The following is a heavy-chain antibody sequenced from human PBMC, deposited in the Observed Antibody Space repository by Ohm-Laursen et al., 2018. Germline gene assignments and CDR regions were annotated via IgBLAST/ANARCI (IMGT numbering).Heavy chain of an antibody. V-gene: IGHV3-33*01. J-gene: IGHJ4*02. CDR1: GFTFSPYG. Sequence: SLRLSCAASGFTFSPYGMHWVRQAPGKGLEWVAVIWYDGSNKYYSDSVKGRFTISRDNIKNTLYLQMNTLRAEDTAVYYCARHPSPYCGGDCPPEYWGQGTLVTVSS. CDR3: ARHPSPYCGGDCPPEY. D-gene: IGHD2-21*02. CDR2: IWYDGSNK.